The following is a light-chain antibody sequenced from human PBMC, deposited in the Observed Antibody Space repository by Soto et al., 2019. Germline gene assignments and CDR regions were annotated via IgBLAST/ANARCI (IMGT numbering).Light chain of an antibody. V-gene: IGKV1-9*01. CDR3: QQLNSYPLT. CDR1: QGISSY. J-gene: IGKJ4*01. Sequence: IQFTQAPSSLSASVGDRVTITCRASQGISSYLAWYQQKPGKAPKLLIYAASTLQGGVPSRFSGSGSGTDFTLTISSLQPEDFATYYCQQLNSYPLTFGGGTKVDIK. CDR2: AAS.